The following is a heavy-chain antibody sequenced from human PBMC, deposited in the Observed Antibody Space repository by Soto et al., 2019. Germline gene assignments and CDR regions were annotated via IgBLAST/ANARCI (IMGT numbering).Heavy chain of an antibody. J-gene: IGHJ4*02. CDR1: GYSFTSYW. CDR3: VVYSSSSGRHCDY. D-gene: IGHD6-6*01. Sequence: PGESLKISCKGSGYSFTSYWIGWVRQMPGKGLEWMGIIYPGDSDTRYSPSFQGQVTISADKSISTAYLQWRSLKASDTAIYYCVVYSSSSGRHCDYWGQGTLVTVSS. V-gene: IGHV5-51*01. CDR2: IYPGDSDT.